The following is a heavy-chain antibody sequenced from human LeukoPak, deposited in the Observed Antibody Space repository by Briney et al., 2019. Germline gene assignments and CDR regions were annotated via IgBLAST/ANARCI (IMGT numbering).Heavy chain of an antibody. CDR1: GFTFSSYS. CDR2: ISSSCSTI. J-gene: IGHJ4*02. Sequence: GGSLRLSCAASGFTFSSYSMSWIRQAPGKGLEWVSYISSSCSTIYYADSVKGRFTISRDNAKNSLYLQMNSLRAEDTAVYYCARGPSSSWAKTFDYWGQGTLVTVSS. D-gene: IGHD6-13*01. V-gene: IGHV3-48*04. CDR3: ARGPSSSWAKTFDY.